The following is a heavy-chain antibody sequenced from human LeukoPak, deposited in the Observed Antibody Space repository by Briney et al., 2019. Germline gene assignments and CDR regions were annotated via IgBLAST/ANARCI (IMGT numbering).Heavy chain of an antibody. CDR1: GGSISTYY. CDR3: ATLCCGSYYMDV. D-gene: IGHD2-15*01. V-gene: IGHV4-59*01. J-gene: IGHJ6*03. Sequence: SETLSLTCTVSGGSISTYYWSWIRQPPGKGLQWIGYMYNSGSTNYNPSLKSRVTISVDTSKNQFSLKLSSVTAADTAVYYCATLCCGSYYMDVWGKGTTVTVSS. CDR2: MYNSGST.